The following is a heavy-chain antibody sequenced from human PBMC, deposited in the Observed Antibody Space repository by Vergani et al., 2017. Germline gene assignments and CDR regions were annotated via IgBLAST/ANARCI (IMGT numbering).Heavy chain of an antibody. CDR1: GFTLSSHA. CDR3: ARSGYWAHGVCYMTYYYYMDV. CDR2: IWYDGSKE. J-gene: IGHJ6*03. V-gene: IGHV3-33*01. Sequence: QVQLEESGGGVVQPGRSLRLSCAGSGFTLSSHAMHWVRQAPGKGLGWVAFIWYDGSKEYYADSVKGRFTISRDNSKNTLYLQMNNLRAADTAVYYCARSGYWAHGVCYMTYYYYMDVWGKGRAVTVSS. D-gene: IGHD2-8*01.